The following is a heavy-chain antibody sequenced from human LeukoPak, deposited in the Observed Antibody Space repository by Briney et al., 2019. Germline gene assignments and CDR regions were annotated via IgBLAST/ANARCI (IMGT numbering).Heavy chain of an antibody. J-gene: IGHJ6*03. Sequence: SETLSLTCTVSGGSISSYYWSWIRQPPGKRLEWIGYIYYSGSTNYNPSLKSRVTISVDTSKNQFSLKLSSVTAADTAVYYCARTESSSWYSYYYYYYMDVWGKGTTVTVSS. D-gene: IGHD6-13*01. CDR2: IYYSGST. CDR1: GGSISSYY. CDR3: ARTESSSWYSYYYYYYMDV. V-gene: IGHV4-59*01.